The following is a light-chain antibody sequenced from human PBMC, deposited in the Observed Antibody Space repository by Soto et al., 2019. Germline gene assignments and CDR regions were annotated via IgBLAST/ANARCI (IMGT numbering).Light chain of an antibody. Sequence: LYQSPSTLSLSIGDGVTITCRAAQSIARFLDWYQQKPGQAPRLLIYAASNRATGVPARFSGSGSGTDFTLAISSLEPEDFAGYYCQLCSNWLNTFCQG. CDR1: QSIARF. V-gene: IGKV3-11*01. J-gene: IGKJ5*01. CDR2: AAS. CDR3: QLCSNWLNT.